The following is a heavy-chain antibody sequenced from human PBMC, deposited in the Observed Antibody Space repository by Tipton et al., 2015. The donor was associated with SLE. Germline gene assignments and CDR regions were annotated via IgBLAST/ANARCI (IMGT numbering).Heavy chain of an antibody. CDR1: GDSVTSNSAA. J-gene: IGHJ3*02. CDR3: ARTLDALDI. V-gene: IGHV6-1*01. CDR2: TYYMSKWYN. Sequence: GLVKPSQTLSLTCAISGDSVTSNSAAWNWIRQSPSRGLEWLGRTYYMSKWYNDYAVSVKSRIIINPDTSKNQFSLKLTAVTTADTAVYYCARTLDALDICGQGTMVTVSS.